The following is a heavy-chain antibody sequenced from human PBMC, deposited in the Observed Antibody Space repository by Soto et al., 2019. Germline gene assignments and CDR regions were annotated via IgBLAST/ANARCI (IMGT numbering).Heavy chain of an antibody. D-gene: IGHD3-22*01. V-gene: IGHV5-51*01. J-gene: IGHJ6*02. Sequence: GESLKISCKGSGYSFTSYWIGWVRQMPGKGLEWMGIIYPGDSDTRYSPSFQGQVTISADKSISTAYLQWSSLKASDTAMYYCARGYYYDSSGLRPHGMDVWGQGTTVTVSS. CDR2: IYPGDSDT. CDR1: GYSFTSYW. CDR3: ARGYYYDSSGLRPHGMDV.